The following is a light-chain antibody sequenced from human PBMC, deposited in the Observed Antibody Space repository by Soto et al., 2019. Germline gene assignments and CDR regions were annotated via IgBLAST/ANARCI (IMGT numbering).Light chain of an antibody. CDR3: QHYSGDRTT. V-gene: IGKV1-5*03. CDR2: EVS. CDR1: QSINKW. Sequence: DIQMTQSPSTLSASVGDRVTISCRASQSINKWLARYQHKPGKAPKRLIYEVSTLDNGVPSRFSGAASATDFTLTISSLQPDDFATYYWQHYSGDRTTFGQGTKVDIK. J-gene: IGKJ1*01.